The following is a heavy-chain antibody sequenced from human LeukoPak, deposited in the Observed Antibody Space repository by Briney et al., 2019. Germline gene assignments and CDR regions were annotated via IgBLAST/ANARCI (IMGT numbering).Heavy chain of an antibody. D-gene: IGHD2-2*03. V-gene: IGHV4-59*01. CDR2: IYYSGST. J-gene: IGHJ5*02. Sequence: SETLSLTCTVSGGSISSYYWSWIRQPPGKGLEWIGYIYYSGSTKYNPSLKSRVTISVETSKNQFSLKLSSVTAAETAVYYCARDRGGYCSSTSCHNWFDLWGQGTLVTVSS. CDR1: GGSISSYY. CDR3: ARDRGGYCSSTSCHNWFDL.